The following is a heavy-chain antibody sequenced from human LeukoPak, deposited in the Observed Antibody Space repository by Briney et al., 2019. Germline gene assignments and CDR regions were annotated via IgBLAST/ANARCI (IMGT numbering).Heavy chain of an antibody. J-gene: IGHJ4*02. CDR3: ARDGVVTMELDF. CDR1: GESISSSRHY. Sequence: SETLSLTCSVSGESISSSRHYWSWIRQPAGKGLEWIGRIYPSGNTNYNPSLKSRPTISLDTSNNQFSLNLKSVTAADTAMYYCARDGVVTMELDFWGQGTLVTVSS. D-gene: IGHD3-10*01. CDR2: IYPSGNT. V-gene: IGHV4-61*02.